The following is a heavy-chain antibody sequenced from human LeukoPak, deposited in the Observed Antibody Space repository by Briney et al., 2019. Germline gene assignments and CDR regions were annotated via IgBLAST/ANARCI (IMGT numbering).Heavy chain of an antibody. CDR2: ISYDGSNK. Sequence: PGRSLRLSCAASGFTFSSYAMHWVRQAPGKGLGWVAVISYDGSNKYYADSVKGRFTISRDNSKNTLYLQMSSLRAEDTAVYYCARDGDWNDEIHFDYWGQGTLVTVSS. V-gene: IGHV3-30*04. CDR3: ARDGDWNDEIHFDY. D-gene: IGHD1-1*01. J-gene: IGHJ4*02. CDR1: GFTFSSYA.